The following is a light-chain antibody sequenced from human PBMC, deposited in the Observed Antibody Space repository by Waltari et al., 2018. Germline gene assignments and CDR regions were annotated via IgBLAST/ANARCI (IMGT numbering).Light chain of an antibody. J-gene: IGKJ2*01. CDR2: WAS. CDR1: RSLFYSPNNKDY. CDR3: QQYYHNTFT. V-gene: IGKV4-1*01. Sequence: DIVMTQSPDSLAVSMGERATINCKSSRSLFYSPNNKDYLAWYQQKPGQPPKLLIYWASTRESGVPDRFSGSGSGTEFTLTISSLQPEDVAFYYCQQYYHNTFTFGQGTKLEI.